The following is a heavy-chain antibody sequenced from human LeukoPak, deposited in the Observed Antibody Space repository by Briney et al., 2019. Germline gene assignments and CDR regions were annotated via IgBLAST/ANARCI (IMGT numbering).Heavy chain of an antibody. J-gene: IGHJ5*02. CDR2: IYTSGST. D-gene: IGHD3-9*01. Sequence: PSETLSLTCTVSGGSISSGSYYWSRIRQPAGKGLEWIGRIYTSGSTNYNPSLKSRVTISVDTSKNQFSLKLSSVTAADTAVYYCARVVSWSDILTGSHLDWFDPWGQGTLVTVSS. CDR3: ARVVSWSDILTGSHLDWFDP. CDR1: GGSISSGSYY. V-gene: IGHV4-61*02.